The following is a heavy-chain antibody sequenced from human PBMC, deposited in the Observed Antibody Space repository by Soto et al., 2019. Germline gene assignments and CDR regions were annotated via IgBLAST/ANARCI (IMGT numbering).Heavy chain of an antibody. Sequence: QVQLVQSGGEVKEPGASVKVSCKASGYRFSRYGINWVRQAPGQGLEWMGWVSTYDGYTQSAQKFQGRITMTTDTLTNTVDLELSRLTSDDTAAYYCAKHEEDANLMIVVLPGDYWGQGTLVSVSA. CDR3: AKHEEDANLMIVVLPGDY. D-gene: IGHD3-16*01. V-gene: IGHV1-18*01. CDR2: VSTYDGYT. CDR1: GYRFSRYG. J-gene: IGHJ4*02.